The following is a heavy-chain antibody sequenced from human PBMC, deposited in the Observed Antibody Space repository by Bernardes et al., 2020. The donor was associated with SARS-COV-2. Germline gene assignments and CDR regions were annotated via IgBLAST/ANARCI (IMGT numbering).Heavy chain of an antibody. Sequence: GRSLRRSCAASGYSFSSYAMTWVRQAPGKGLEWVSAISGSAGSTYYADSLKGRFTISRDNSKNTLYLQMNSLRAEDTAVYYCARSRDYGDFGGILRGYYFDYWGQGTLVTVSS. CDR1: GYSFSSYA. CDR3: ARSRDYGDFGGILRGYYFDY. CDR2: ISGSAGST. D-gene: IGHD4-17*01. J-gene: IGHJ4*02. V-gene: IGHV3-23*01.